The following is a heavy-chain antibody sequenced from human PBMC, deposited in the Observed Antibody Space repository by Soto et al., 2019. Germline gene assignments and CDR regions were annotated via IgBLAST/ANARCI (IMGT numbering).Heavy chain of an antibody. CDR2: INPNSGGT. V-gene: IGHV1-2*04. Sequence: ASVKVSCKASGYTFTGYYMHWVRQAPGQGLEWKGWINPNSGGTNYAQKFQGWVTMTRDTSISTAYMELSRLRSDDTAVYYCARGTPSLLWFGESVNYYFDYWGQGTLVTVSS. CDR1: GYTFTGYY. CDR3: ARGTPSLLWFGESVNYYFDY. J-gene: IGHJ4*02. D-gene: IGHD3-10*01.